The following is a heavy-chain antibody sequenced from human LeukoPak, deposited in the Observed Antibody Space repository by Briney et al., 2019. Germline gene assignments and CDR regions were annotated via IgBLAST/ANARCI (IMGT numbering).Heavy chain of an antibody. CDR2: INSDGSST. V-gene: IGHV3-74*01. CDR1: GFTFSSYW. J-gene: IGHJ4*02. CDR3: ARDLEQWLVKGYFDY. D-gene: IGHD6-19*01. Sequence: GGSLRLSCAASGFTFSSYWMHWVRQAPGKGVVWVSRINSDGSSTSYADSVKGRFTISRDNAKNSLYLQMNSLRAEDTGVYYCARDLEQWLVKGYFDYWGQGTLVTVSS.